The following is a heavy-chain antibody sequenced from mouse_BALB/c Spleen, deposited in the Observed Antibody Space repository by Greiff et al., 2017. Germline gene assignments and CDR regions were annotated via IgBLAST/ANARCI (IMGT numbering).Heavy chain of an antibody. V-gene: IGHV3-8*02. CDR1: GDSITSGY. CDR3: ARGGSSLYYYAMDY. Sequence: VQLKESGPSLVKPSQTLSLTCSVTGDSITSGYWNWIRKFPGNKLEYMGYISYSGSTYYNPSLKSRISITRDTSKNQYYLQLNSVTTEDTATYYCARGGSSLYYYAMDYWGQGTSVTVSS. D-gene: IGHD1-1*01. CDR2: ISYSGST. J-gene: IGHJ4*01.